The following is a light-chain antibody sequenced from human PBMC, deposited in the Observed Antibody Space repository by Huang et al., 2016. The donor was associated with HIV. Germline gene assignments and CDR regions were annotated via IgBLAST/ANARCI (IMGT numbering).Light chain of an antibody. CDR1: QSVSSNY. J-gene: IGKJ1*01. Sequence: EVVLTQSPGSLSLSPVERVTLSCRASQSVSSNYFAWYQQQPGHAPRLFIYGASTRAIGIPDRFSGSGSGTDFTLTINRLEPEDFGVYYCQQYGTSPWTFGQGTKVEIK. CDR2: GAS. V-gene: IGKV3-20*01. CDR3: QQYGTSPWT.